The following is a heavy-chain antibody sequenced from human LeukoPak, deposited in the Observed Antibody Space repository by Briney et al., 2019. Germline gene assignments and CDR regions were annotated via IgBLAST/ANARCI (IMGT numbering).Heavy chain of an antibody. J-gene: IGHJ4*02. CDR1: GGSISSYY. CDR2: IYYSGRT. Sequence: SETLSLTCSVSGGSISSYYWSWIRQPPGKGLEWIGYIYYSGRTSYNPSLKSRVTISVDTSKNQFSLKLSSVTAADTAVYYCARHRPGIAAAATFDYWGQGTLVTVSS. V-gene: IGHV4-59*08. CDR3: ARHRPGIAAAATFDY. D-gene: IGHD6-13*01.